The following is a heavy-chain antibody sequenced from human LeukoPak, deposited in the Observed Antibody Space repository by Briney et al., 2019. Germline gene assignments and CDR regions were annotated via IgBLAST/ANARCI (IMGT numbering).Heavy chain of an antibody. D-gene: IGHD6-19*01. CDR1: GGSISSSSYY. CDR3: ARHAVAGIYFDY. J-gene: IGHJ4*02. CDR2: IYYSGST. Sequence: SGTLSLTCTVSGGSISSSSYYWGWIRQPPGKGLEWIGSIYYSGSTYYNPSLKSRVTISVDTSKNQFSLKLSSVTAADTAVYYCARHAVAGIYFDYWGQGTLVTVSS. V-gene: IGHV4-39*01.